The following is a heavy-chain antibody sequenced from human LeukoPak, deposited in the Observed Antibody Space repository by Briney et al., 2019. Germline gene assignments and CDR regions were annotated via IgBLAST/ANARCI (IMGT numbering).Heavy chain of an antibody. J-gene: IGHJ4*02. V-gene: IGHV3-23*01. D-gene: IGHD3-9*01. Sequence: GGSLRLSWAASGFTFSSYAMSWVRQAPGKGLEWVSAISSSGGSTYYADSVKGRFTISRDNSKNTLYLQMHSLRAEDTAVYYCAKTDVDYAILTVSYFDYWGQGPLVTVSS. CDR2: ISSSGGST. CDR1: GFTFSSYA. CDR3: AKTDVDYAILTVSYFDY.